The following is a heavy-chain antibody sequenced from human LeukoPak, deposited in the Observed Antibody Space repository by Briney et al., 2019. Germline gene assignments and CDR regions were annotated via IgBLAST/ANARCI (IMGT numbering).Heavy chain of an antibody. CDR3: ARGGWYYFDY. D-gene: IGHD6-19*01. CDR2: IKQDGSEI. CDR1: GFTFRAYA. Sequence: GGSLRLSCAASGFTFRAYAMSWVRQAPGKGLEWVACIKQDGSEIYYVDSVKGRFTISRDNAKNSLYLQMNSLRAEDTAVYYCARGGWYYFDYWGQGTLVTVPS. J-gene: IGHJ4*02. V-gene: IGHV3-7*04.